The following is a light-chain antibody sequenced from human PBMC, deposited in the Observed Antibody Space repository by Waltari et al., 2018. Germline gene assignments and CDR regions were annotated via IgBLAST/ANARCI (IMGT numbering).Light chain of an antibody. V-gene: IGLV3-25*03. J-gene: IGLJ2*01. Sequence: SYELTQPPSVSVSPGQTARITCSGAALPNQHASWYQQKPGQAPVLVMYKDTERPSEIPERLSGSSSGTTVTLTINGVQAEDEADYYCQSADHDGTHLVVFGGGTRLTVL. CDR3: QSADHDGTHLVV. CDR1: ALPNQH. CDR2: KDT.